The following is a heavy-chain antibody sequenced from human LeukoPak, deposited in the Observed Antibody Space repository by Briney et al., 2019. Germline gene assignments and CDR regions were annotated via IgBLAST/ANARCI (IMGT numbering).Heavy chain of an antibody. CDR3: ARSRITMVRGVIRGSYFDY. CDR1: GYTFTSYY. V-gene: IGHV1-46*01. Sequence: PGASVKVSCKASGYTFTSYYMHCVRQAPGQGLEWMGIINPSGGSTSYAQKFQGGVTMTRDTSTSTVYMELSSLRSEDTAVYYCARSRITMVRGVIRGSYFDYWGQGTLVTVSS. CDR2: INPSGGST. D-gene: IGHD3-10*01. J-gene: IGHJ4*02.